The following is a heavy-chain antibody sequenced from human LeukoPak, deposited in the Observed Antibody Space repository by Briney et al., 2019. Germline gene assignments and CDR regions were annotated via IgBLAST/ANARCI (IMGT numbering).Heavy chain of an antibody. CDR2: IIPIFGTA. CDR3: AGERGEIHVTTVTTPPRRDYYYYYYMDV. Sequence: GASVKVSCKASGGTFSSYAISWVRQAPGQGLEWMGGIIPIFGTANYAQKFQGRVTITADKSTSTAYMELSSLRSEDTAVYYCAGERGEIHVTTVTTPPRRDYYYYYYMDVWGQGTMVTVSS. D-gene: IGHD4-17*01. J-gene: IGHJ6*03. V-gene: IGHV1-69*06. CDR1: GGTFSSYA.